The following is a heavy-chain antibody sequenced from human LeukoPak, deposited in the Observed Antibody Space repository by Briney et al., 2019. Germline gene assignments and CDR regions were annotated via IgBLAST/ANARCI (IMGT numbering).Heavy chain of an antibody. D-gene: IGHD3-9*01. V-gene: IGHV1-58*01. CDR1: GFTFTSSA. CDR3: AAGDILTGYSPMSAFDI. Sequence: PGTSVKVSGKASGFTFTSSAVQWVRQARGQRLEWIGWIVVGSGNTNYAQKFQERVTITRDMSTSTAYMELSSLRSEDTAVYYCAAGDILTGYSPMSAFDIWGQGTMVTVSS. CDR2: IVVGSGNT. J-gene: IGHJ3*02.